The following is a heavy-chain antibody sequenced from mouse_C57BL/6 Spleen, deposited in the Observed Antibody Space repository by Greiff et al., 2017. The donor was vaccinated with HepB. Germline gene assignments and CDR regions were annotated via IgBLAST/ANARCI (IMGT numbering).Heavy chain of an antibody. V-gene: IGHV1-55*01. CDR3: ARGDYYGRSSYFDY. CDR1: GYTFTSYW. Sequence: QVQLQQSGAELVKPGASVKMSCKASGYTFTSYWITWVKQRPGQGLEWIGDIYPGSGSNNYNEKFKSKATLTVDTSSSTAYMQLSSLTSEDSAVYYCARGDYYGRSSYFDYWGQGTTLTVSS. J-gene: IGHJ2*01. CDR2: IYPGSGSN. D-gene: IGHD1-1*01.